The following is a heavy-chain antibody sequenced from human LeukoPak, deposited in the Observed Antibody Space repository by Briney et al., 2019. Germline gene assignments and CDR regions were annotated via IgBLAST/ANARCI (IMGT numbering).Heavy chain of an antibody. D-gene: IGHD4-23*01. J-gene: IGHJ4*02. CDR2: IYYSGST. Sequence: SQTLSLTCTVSGGSISSGDYYWSWIRQPPGKGLEWIGYIYYSGSTYYNPSLKSRVTISVDTSKNQFSLKLSSVTAADTAVYYCARDLLNEGNHLDYWGQGTLVTVSS. CDR1: GGSISSGDYY. V-gene: IGHV4-30-4*01. CDR3: ARDLLNEGNHLDY.